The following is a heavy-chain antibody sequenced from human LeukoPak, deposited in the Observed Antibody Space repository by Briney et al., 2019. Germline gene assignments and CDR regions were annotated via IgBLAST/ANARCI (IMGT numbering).Heavy chain of an antibody. V-gene: IGHV4-39*01. CDR1: GGSISSSSYY. Sequence: SETLSLTCTVSGGSISSSSYYWGWIRQPPGKGLEWIGSIYYSGNTYYNPSLKSRVTISVDTSKNQFSLKLSSVTVADTAVYYCARQQNRGYGLPFDYWGQGTLVTVSS. CDR3: ARQQNRGYGLPFDY. D-gene: IGHD5-12*01. J-gene: IGHJ4*02. CDR2: IYYSGNT.